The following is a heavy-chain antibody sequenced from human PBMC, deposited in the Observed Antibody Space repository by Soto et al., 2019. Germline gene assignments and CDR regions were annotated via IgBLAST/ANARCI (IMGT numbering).Heavy chain of an antibody. J-gene: IGHJ4*02. CDR2: ISGSGRST. Sequence: GGSLRLSCAASGFTFSTYAMSWVRQAPGKGLEWVSSISGSGRSTYYAESVKGRFTISRDNSKNTLYLQMNSLRAEDTAVYYCAKDHQYYHDSSGYFYFDYWGQGTLVTSPQ. D-gene: IGHD3-22*01. CDR3: AKDHQYYHDSSGYFYFDY. V-gene: IGHV3-23*01. CDR1: GFTFSTYA.